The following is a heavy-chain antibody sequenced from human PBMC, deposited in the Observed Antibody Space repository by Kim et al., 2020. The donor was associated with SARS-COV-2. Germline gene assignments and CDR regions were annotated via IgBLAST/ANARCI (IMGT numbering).Heavy chain of an antibody. CDR1: GGSFSGYY. J-gene: IGHJ6*02. CDR2: INHSGST. V-gene: IGHV4-34*01. CDR3: ARGLYYYYGMDV. Sequence: SETLSLTCAVYGGSFSGYYWSWIRQPPGKGLEWIGEINHSGSTNYNPSLKSRVTISVDTSKNQFSLKLSSVTAADTAVYYCARGLYYYYGMDVWGQGTTVTVSS.